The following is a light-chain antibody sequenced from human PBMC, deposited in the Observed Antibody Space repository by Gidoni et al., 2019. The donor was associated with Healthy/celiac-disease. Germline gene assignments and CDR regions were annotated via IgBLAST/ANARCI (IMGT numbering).Light chain of an antibody. J-gene: IGKJ4*01. CDR2: KAS. Sequence: DIQMTQSPSTLSASVGDRVTITCRASQSISSWLAWYQQKPGKAPKLLIYKASSLESGVPTRFSGSGSGTEFTLTISSLQPDDFATYYCQQYNSYPSTFGGGTKVEIK. CDR3: QQYNSYPST. CDR1: QSISSW. V-gene: IGKV1-5*03.